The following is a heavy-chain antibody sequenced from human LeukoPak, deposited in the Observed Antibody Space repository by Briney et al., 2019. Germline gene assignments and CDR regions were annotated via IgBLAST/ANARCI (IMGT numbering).Heavy chain of an antibody. D-gene: IGHD3-3*01. CDR1: GGSISSVDYY. CDR3: ARATEGIFGVVMDAFDI. J-gene: IGHJ4*02. Sequence: RPSETLSLTCTVSGGSISSVDYYWSWIRQPPGKGLEWIGYIYYSGSTYYNPSLKSRVTISVDTSKNQFSLKLSSVTAADTAVYYCARATEGIFGVVMDAFDIWGQGTLVSVSS. V-gene: IGHV4-30-4*08. CDR2: IYYSGST.